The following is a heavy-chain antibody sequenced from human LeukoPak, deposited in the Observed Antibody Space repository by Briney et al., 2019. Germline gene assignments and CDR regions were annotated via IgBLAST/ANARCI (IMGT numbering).Heavy chain of an antibody. CDR2: ISHSGST. CDR3: ASTITIFGVVTYYYYMDV. Sequence: PSETLSLTCAVYGGSFSGYYWSWIRQPPGKGLEWIGEISHSGSTNYNPSLKSRVTISVDTSKNQSSLKLSSVTAADTAVYYCASTITIFGVVTYYYYMDVWGKGTTVTVPS. J-gene: IGHJ6*03. D-gene: IGHD3-3*01. CDR1: GGSFSGYY. V-gene: IGHV4-34*01.